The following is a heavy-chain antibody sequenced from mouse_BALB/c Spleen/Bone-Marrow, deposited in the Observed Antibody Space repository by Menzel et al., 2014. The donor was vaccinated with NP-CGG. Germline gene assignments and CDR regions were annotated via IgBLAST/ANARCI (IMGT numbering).Heavy chain of an antibody. V-gene: IGHV1-54*01. CDR2: INPGSGGT. D-gene: IGHD2-1*01. J-gene: IGHJ4*01. CDR1: GYAFTNYL. Sequence: VQLQQSGPELVKPGASVKVSCKASGYAFTNYLIEWVKQRPGQGLEWIGVINPGSGGTNYNEKFKGKATLTVDKSSSTAYMQLSSLKSDDYAFYCCAREKGKDSIDYWGQGTSVTIST. CDR3: AREKGKDSIDY.